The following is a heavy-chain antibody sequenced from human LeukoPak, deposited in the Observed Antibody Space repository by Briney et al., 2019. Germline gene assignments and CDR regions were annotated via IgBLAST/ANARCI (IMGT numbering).Heavy chain of an antibody. J-gene: IGHJ4*02. V-gene: IGHV1-18*01. CDR1: GYTXTSYV. Sequence: ASVKVSCKASGYTXTSYVISWVRQAPGQGLEWMGWSSAYNGNRNYAQKVQGRVTMTTDTSTSTAYMELRSLRSDDTAVYFCARGDYGDYPVLYWGQGTLVTVSS. CDR2: SSAYNGNR. CDR3: ARGDYGDYPVLY. D-gene: IGHD4-17*01.